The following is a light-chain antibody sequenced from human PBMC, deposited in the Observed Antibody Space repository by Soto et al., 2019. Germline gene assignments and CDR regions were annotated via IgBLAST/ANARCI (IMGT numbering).Light chain of an antibody. CDR1: QDIRTD. CDR2: SAS. J-gene: IGKJ1*01. CDR3: LQDFNYPWT. V-gene: IGKV1-6*01. Sequence: AIQMTQSPSSLSASVGDRVTITCRASQDIRTDLGWYQQKPGKAPKLLIYSASSLQSGVPSRFTGTASGTDFTLTISSLQPEDFATYYCLQDFNYPWTSGQGTKVEFK.